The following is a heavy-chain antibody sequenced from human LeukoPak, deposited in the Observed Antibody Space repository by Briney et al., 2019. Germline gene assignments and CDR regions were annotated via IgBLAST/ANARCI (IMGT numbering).Heavy chain of an antibody. CDR3: AREIGIAAAGTGWFDP. J-gene: IGHJ5*02. CDR2: IYYSGST. V-gene: IGHV4-59*01. CDR1: GGSISSYY. Sequence: SETLSLTCTVSGGSISSYYWSWIRQPPGKGLEWIGYIYYSGSTNYNPSLKSRVTISVDTSKNQFSLKLSSVTAADTAVYYCAREIGIAAAGTGWFDPWGQGTLVTVSS. D-gene: IGHD6-13*01.